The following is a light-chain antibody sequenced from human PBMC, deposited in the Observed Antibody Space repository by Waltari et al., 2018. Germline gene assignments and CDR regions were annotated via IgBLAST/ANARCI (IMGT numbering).Light chain of an antibody. J-gene: IGKJ4*01. Sequence: EIVLTQSPATLSLSPGEKATLPCRASQSVSTSLTWYQQKPGQAPRLLIYAASTGATGIPVRFSVRGSGTDFTLTFSSREPEDFAVYYSQQRSTWPRLTFGGGTKVEIK. CDR1: QSVSTS. CDR2: AAS. V-gene: IGKV3-11*01. CDR3: QQRSTWPRLT.